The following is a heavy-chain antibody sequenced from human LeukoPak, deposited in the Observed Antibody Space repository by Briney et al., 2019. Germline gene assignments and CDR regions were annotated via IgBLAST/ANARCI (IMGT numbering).Heavy chain of an antibody. CDR3: ARGPNSNWSGLDF. D-gene: IGHD6-6*01. CDR2: ISPTGSTT. J-gene: IGHJ4*02. V-gene: IGHV3-74*01. CDR1: GFSFSGHW. Sequence: GGSLRLSCTASGFSFSGHWMHWARQLPGKGLVWVSRISPTGSTTSYADSVKGRFTVSRDNAKNTLYLQVNNLRAEDTAVYYRARGPNSNWSGLDFWGQGTLLTVSS.